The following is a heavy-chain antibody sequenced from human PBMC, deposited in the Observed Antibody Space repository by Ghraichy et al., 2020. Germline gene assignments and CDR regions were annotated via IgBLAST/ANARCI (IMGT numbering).Heavy chain of an antibody. J-gene: IGHJ4*02. CDR1: GFTFSNYW. CDR2: IKRDGSDK. D-gene: IGHD3-9*01. V-gene: IGHV3-7*01. CDR3: VRVDYDISTGYIV. Sequence: GGSLRLSCAASGFTFSNYWMSWVRQAPGKGLEWVANIKRDGSDKYYVDSVKGRFAVSRDNAKNSLYLQLNSLRAEDTAMYYCVRVDYDISTGYIVWGQGTLVTVSS.